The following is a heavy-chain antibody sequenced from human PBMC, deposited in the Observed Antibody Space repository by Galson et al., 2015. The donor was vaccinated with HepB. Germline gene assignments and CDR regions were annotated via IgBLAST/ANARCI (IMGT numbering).Heavy chain of an antibody. V-gene: IGHV3-23*01. Sequence: SLRLSCAASGFTFSSYAMSWVRQAPGKGLEWVSAISGSGGSTYYADSVKGRFTISRDNSKNTLYLQMNSLRAEDTAVYYCAKDQATTAPLGYGMDVWGQGTTVTVSS. CDR1: GFTFSSYA. D-gene: IGHD4-17*01. CDR2: ISGSGGST. J-gene: IGHJ6*02. CDR3: AKDQATTAPLGYGMDV.